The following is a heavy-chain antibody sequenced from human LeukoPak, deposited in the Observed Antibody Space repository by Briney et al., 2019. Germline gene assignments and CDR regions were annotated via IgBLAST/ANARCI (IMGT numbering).Heavy chain of an antibody. D-gene: IGHD3-22*01. CDR3: ARDRDYYDSSGYYSYYYYYMDV. J-gene: IGHJ6*03. V-gene: IGHV4-61*02. CDR1: GGSISSGSYY. Sequence: SETLSLTCTVSGGSISSGSYYWSWIRQPAGKGLEWIGRIYTSGSTNYNPSLKSRVTISVDTSKNQFSLKLSSVTAADTAVYYCARDRDYYDSSGYYSYYYYYMDVWGKGTSVTVSS. CDR2: IYTSGST.